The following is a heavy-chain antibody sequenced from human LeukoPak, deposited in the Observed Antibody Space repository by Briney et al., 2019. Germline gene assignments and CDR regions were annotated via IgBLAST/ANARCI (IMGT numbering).Heavy chain of an antibody. V-gene: IGHV1-2*02. Sequence: ASVKVSCKASGYIFSDYYMHWVRQAPGQGLEWLGWINPKSGAADYAQQFRGRVTMTRDTSINTDYMEMKRVTSDDTAVYYCARAGEDYWGQGTLVTVSS. CDR1: GYIFSDYY. J-gene: IGHJ4*02. CDR2: INPKSGAA. CDR3: ARAGEDY.